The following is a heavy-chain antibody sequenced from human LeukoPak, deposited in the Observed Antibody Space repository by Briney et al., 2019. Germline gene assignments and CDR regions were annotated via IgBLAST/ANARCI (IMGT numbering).Heavy chain of an antibody. CDR3: AKGEQLVPTVFDY. V-gene: IGHV3-23*01. D-gene: IGHD6-13*01. CDR1: GFTFSSYA. J-gene: IGHJ4*02. Sequence: GGSLRLSCAASGFTFSSYAMSWVRQTPGKGLEWVSIISDSDGSTYYADSVKGRFTISRDNSKNTLYLQMNSLRVEDTAVYYCAKGEQLVPTVFDYWGQGTLVTVSS. CDR2: ISDSDGST.